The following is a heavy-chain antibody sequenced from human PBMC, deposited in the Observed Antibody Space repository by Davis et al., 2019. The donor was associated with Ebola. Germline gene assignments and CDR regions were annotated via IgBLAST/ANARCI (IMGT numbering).Heavy chain of an antibody. CDR3: TLTTVTHPDY. V-gene: IGHV3-73*01. Sequence: PGGSLTLSCAASGLTFSGSAMHCVRQASGKGLEWVGRIRSKANSYATAYAASVKGRFTISRDDSKNTAYLQMNSLKTEDTAVYYCTLTTVTHPDYWGQGTLVTVSS. CDR2: IRSKANSYAT. CDR1: GLTFSGSA. J-gene: IGHJ4*02. D-gene: IGHD4-11*01.